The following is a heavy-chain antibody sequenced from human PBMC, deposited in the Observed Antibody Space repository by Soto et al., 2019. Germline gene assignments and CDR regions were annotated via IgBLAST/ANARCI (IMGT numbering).Heavy chain of an antibody. CDR1: GGTFTNYV. Sequence: QVQLVQSGAEVRKPGSSVKVSCKISGGTFTNYVISWLRQAPGQGLEWMGGLIPIFGAANLAQKFQGRVTITADESTSTVNMELSSLTSEDTAVYYSARGRSSPNFDPWGQGTLVTVSP. CDR3: ARGRSSPNFDP. J-gene: IGHJ5*02. V-gene: IGHV1-69*01. D-gene: IGHD6-6*01. CDR2: LIPIFGAA.